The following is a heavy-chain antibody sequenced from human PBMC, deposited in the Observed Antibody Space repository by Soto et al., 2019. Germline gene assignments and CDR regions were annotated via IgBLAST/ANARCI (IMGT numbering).Heavy chain of an antibody. V-gene: IGHV4-34*01. D-gene: IGHD3-3*01. Sequence: SETLSLTCVVSGGPVSGDDLYWSWIRHLPGKGLEWIGEINHSGSTNYNPSLKSRVTISVDTSKNQFSLKLSSVTAADTAVYYCARDHRITIFGVVLPNWFDPWGQGTLVTVSS. CDR2: INHSGST. J-gene: IGHJ5*02. CDR1: GGPVSGDDLY. CDR3: ARDHRITIFGVVLPNWFDP.